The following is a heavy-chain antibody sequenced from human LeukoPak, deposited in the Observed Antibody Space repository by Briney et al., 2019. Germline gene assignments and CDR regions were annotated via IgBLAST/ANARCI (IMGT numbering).Heavy chain of an antibody. J-gene: IGHJ4*02. D-gene: IGHD6-6*01. CDR2: ISWNSGTI. V-gene: IGHV3-9*01. Sequence: PGGSLGLSCAASGFTFDNSAMYWVRQFPGKGLEWISGISWNSGTIDYASSVKGRFTISRGNAENSLYLQMNSLSTEDTAFYYCAKGVSSIPVRGPLDYWGQGALVTVSS. CDR3: AKGVSSIPVRGPLDY. CDR1: GFTFDNSA.